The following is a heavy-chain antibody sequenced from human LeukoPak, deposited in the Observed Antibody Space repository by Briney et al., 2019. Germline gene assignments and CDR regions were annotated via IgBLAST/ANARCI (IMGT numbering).Heavy chain of an antibody. CDR1: GDSVSSNSAA. D-gene: IGHD3-16*01. CDR3: ARIGGGGRSFDY. V-gene: IGHV6-1*01. CDR2: TYYRSKLYS. Sequence: SQTLSLTCALSGDSVSSNSAAWNWITQSPSRGLEWLGRTYYRSKLYSDYAVSVKSRITINPDTSKNQHSLQLDSVTPEDTAVYYCARIGGGGRSFDYWGQGTLVTVSA. J-gene: IGHJ4*02.